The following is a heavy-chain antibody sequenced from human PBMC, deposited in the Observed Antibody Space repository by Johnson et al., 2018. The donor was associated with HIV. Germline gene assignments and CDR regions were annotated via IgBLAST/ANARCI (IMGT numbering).Heavy chain of an antibody. CDR3: ARDHSGYDSVTAAFDI. CDR2: ISGGEDDT. CDR1: GFSFIDYA. J-gene: IGHJ3*02. V-gene: IGHV3-23*04. D-gene: IGHD5-12*01. Sequence: EVQLVESGGGLVRPGGSLRLSCVASGFSFIDYAMIWVRQAPGKGLEWVSFISGGEDDTYYADSVKGRFTVSRDNSKNAVYLQMNSLGAGDTAVYYCARDHSGYDSVTAAFDIWGQGTMVTVSS.